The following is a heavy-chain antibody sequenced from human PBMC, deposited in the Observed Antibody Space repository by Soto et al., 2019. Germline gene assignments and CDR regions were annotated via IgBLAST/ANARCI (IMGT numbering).Heavy chain of an antibody. CDR1: GYTFTNYD. Sequence: ASVKVSCKASGYTFTNYDINWVRQATGQGLEWVGWMNPNTGNTGYAQKFQGRVTMTRNTSISTAYMELSSLRSEDTAMYYCAREVRYSSSSLTYYFDFWGQGPLVPVSP. D-gene: IGHD6-6*01. J-gene: IGHJ4*02. CDR2: MNPNTGNT. V-gene: IGHV1-8*01. CDR3: AREVRYSSSSLTYYFDF.